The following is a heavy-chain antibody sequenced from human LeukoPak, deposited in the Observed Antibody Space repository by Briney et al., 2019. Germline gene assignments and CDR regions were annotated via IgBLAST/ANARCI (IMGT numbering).Heavy chain of an antibody. CDR1: GFTFSSYA. V-gene: IGHV3-23*01. D-gene: IGHD6-19*01. CDR2: ISGSGGSA. CDR3: AKYSSGWYCYFDY. Sequence: QSGGSLRLSCAASGFTFSSYAMSWVRLAPGKGLEWVSGISGSGGSAYYADSVKGRFTISRDNSRHTLYLQMNSLRAEDTAVYYCAKYSSGWYCYFDYWGQGTLVTVSS. J-gene: IGHJ4*02.